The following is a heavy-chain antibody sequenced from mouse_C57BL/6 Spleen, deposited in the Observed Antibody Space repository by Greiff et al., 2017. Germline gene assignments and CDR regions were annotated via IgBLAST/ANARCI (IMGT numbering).Heavy chain of an antibody. J-gene: IGHJ3*01. CDR3: AREDYDYDVFAY. CDR1: GYSITSGYY. CDR2: ISYDGSN. V-gene: IGHV3-6*01. Sequence: DVQLVESGPGLVKPSQSLSLTCSVTGYSITSGYYWNWIRQFPGNKLEWMGYISYDGSNNYNPSLKNRISITRDTSKNQFFLKLNAVTTEDTATYYCAREDYDYDVFAYWGQGTLVTVSA. D-gene: IGHD2-4*01.